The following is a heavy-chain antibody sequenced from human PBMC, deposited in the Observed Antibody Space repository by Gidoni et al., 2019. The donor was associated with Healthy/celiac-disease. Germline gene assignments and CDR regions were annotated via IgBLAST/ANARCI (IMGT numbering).Heavy chain of an antibody. Sequence: QVQLVESGGGLVKPGGSLRLSCAASGFTFSYYYMSWIRQAPGKGLEWVSYISSSGSTIYYADSVKGRFTISRDNAKNSLYLQMNSLRAEDTAVYYCARDQRYDILTGYYSPGDYWGQGTLVTVSS. J-gene: IGHJ4*02. CDR2: ISSSGSTI. CDR1: GFTFSYYY. D-gene: IGHD3-9*01. V-gene: IGHV3-11*01. CDR3: ARDQRYDILTGYYSPGDY.